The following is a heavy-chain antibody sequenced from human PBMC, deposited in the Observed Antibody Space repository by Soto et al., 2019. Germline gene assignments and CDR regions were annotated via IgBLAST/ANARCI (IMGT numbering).Heavy chain of an antibody. Sequence: GGSLRLSCAASGFTFSSYAMSWVRQAPGKGLEWVSAISGSGGSTYYADSVKGRFTISRDNSKNTLFLQMNSLRAEDTAVYYCARWSYDTSGYSVLDYWGQGTMVTVSS. CDR3: ARWSYDTSGYSVLDY. V-gene: IGHV3-23*01. CDR1: GFTFSSYA. J-gene: IGHJ4*02. CDR2: ISGSGGST. D-gene: IGHD3-22*01.